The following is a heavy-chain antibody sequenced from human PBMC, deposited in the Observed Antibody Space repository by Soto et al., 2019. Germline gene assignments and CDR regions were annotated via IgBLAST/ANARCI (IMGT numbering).Heavy chain of an antibody. J-gene: IGHJ4*02. CDR3: TPDEKYSTGWSPGES. D-gene: IGHD6-19*01. Sequence: EVQLVESGGGLVKPGGPLRLSCAASGFSFNKAWMNWVRQAPGKGLEWVGRIKRRTDGETTDYAAPVQGRFTISRDDSKTLLNRQMNSLEVEETAMNYCTPDEKYSTGWSPGESWGQGTLVTV. V-gene: IGHV3-15*07. CDR1: GFSFNKAW. CDR2: IKRRTDGETT.